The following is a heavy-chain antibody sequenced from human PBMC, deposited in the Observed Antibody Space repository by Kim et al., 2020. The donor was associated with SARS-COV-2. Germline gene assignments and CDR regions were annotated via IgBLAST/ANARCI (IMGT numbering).Heavy chain of an antibody. V-gene: IGHV4-39*07. J-gene: IGHJ4*02. D-gene: IGHD6-19*01. CDR2: IYYSGST. CDR1: GGSISSSSYY. Sequence: SETLSLTCTVSGGSISSSSYYWGWIRQPPGKGLEWIGSIYYSGSTYYNPSLKSRVTISVDTSKNQFSLKLSSVTAADTAVYYCARSPLSGWYRSLIYYFDYWGQGTLVTVSS. CDR3: ARSPLSGWYRSLIYYFDY.